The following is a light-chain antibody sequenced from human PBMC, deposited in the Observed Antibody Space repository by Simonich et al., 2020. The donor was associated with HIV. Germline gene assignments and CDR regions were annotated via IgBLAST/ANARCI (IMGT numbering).Light chain of an antibody. V-gene: IGLV5-45*02. CDR1: SGNNVGTYR. Sequence: QAVLTQPSSLSASPGASASLTCTLRSGNNVGTYRIYWYQQTPGIPPQYPLRYKSDSDKQQGSGVPSRFSGSKDASANAGILLISGLQSEDEADYYCMIWHSSAWVFGGGTKLTVL. J-gene: IGLJ3*02. CDR3: MIWHSSAWV. CDR2: YKSDSDK.